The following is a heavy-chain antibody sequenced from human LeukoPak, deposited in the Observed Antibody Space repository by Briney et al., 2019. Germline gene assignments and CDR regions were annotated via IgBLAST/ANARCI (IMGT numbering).Heavy chain of an antibody. V-gene: IGHV3-21*01. CDR2: ISSSSSYI. CDR1: GFTFSSYS. J-gene: IGHJ4*02. Sequence: GGSLRLSCAAYGFTFSSYSMNWVRQAPGKGLEWVSSISSSSSYIYYADSVKGRFTISRDNAKNSLYLQMNSLRAEDTAVYYCAAVIAAAGIFDYWGQGTLVTVSS. D-gene: IGHD6-13*01. CDR3: AAVIAAAGIFDY.